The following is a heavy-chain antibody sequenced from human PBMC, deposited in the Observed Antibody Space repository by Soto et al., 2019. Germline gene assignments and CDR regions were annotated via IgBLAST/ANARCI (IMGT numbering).Heavy chain of an antibody. V-gene: IGHV3-48*03. Sequence: EVQLLESGGGLVQPGGSLRLSCGVSGFTFNDFEMNWVRQAPGKGLEWLAYIDGSGATKKYADSVRGRFTISRDNANNPLFLQLSSLSAADTAMYYCARGFGRFNSWGQGTLVSVSS. CDR3: ARGFGRFNS. D-gene: IGHD3-10*01. CDR1: GFTFNDFE. CDR2: IDGSGATK. J-gene: IGHJ4*02.